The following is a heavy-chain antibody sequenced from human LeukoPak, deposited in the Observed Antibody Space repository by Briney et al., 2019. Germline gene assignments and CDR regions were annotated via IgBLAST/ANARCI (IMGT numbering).Heavy chain of an antibody. CDR1: GGSISSGDYY. CDR3: ARERPDSSSWNDAFDI. D-gene: IGHD6-13*01. CDR2: IYTSGST. Sequence: SQTLSLTCTVSGGSISSGDYYWSWIRQPAGKGLEWIGRIYTSGSTNYNPSLKSRVTISVDTSKNQFSLKLSSVTAADTAVYYCARERPDSSSWNDAFDIWGQGTMVTVSS. J-gene: IGHJ3*02. V-gene: IGHV4-61*02.